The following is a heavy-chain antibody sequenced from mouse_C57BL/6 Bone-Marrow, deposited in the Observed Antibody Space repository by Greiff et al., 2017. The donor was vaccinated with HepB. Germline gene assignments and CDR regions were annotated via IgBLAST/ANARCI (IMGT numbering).Heavy chain of an antibody. CDR3: ARDASGSSLYWYFDV. CDR1: GFTFSDFY. D-gene: IGHD1-1*01. CDR2: SRNKANDYTT. J-gene: IGHJ1*03. Sequence: EVNVVESGGGLVQSGRSLRLSCATSGFTFSDFYMEWVRQAPGKGLEWIAASRNKANDYTTEYSASVKGRFIVSRDTSQSILYLQMNALRAEDTAIYYCARDASGSSLYWYFDVWGTGTTVTVSS. V-gene: IGHV7-1*01.